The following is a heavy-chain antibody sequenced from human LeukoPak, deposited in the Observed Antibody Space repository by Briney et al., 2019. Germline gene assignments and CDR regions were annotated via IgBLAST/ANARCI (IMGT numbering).Heavy chain of an antibody. J-gene: IGHJ6*02. Sequence: GGSLRLSCAASGFTFSIYWMTWVRQAPGKGLEWVANIKEDGSVKYYVDSVKGRFTISRDNAKKSLYLQMNNLRGDDTAVYFCARRWKLSLDVWGQGTTVTVSS. V-gene: IGHV3-7*01. CDR3: ARRWKLSLDV. CDR1: GFTFSIYW. D-gene: IGHD5-24*01. CDR2: IKEDGSVK.